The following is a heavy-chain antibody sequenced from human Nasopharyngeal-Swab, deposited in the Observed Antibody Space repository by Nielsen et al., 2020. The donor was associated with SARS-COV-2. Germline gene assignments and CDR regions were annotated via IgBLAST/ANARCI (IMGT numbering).Heavy chain of an antibody. CDR1: GFTFSTYA. D-gene: IGHD4-11*01. J-gene: IGHJ5*02. Sequence: GESLKISCAASGFTFSTYAMHWVRQAPGKGLEWVTFIWYDGSNKEYADSVKGRFTISRDNSKNTLYLQMNSLRAEDTAVYYCARGALLDYSIYWFDPWGQGTLVTVSA. CDR3: ARGALLDYSIYWFDP. V-gene: IGHV3-30*02. CDR2: IWYDGSNK.